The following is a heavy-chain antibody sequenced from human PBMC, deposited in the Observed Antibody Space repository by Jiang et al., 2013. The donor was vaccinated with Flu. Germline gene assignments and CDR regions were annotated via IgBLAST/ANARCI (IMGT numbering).Heavy chain of an antibody. CDR2: VFYSGNA. J-gene: IGHJ4*02. Sequence: YGPGLVKPSETLSLTCIVSGGSISSTSYYWGWIRQPPGKGLEWIGSVFYSGNAYYSPSLKSRVTISVDTSKNQFSLRLNSLTAADTAVYYCARHEWELLSSHFDYWGQGTRVTVSS. V-gene: IGHV4-39*01. CDR1: GGSISSTSYY. D-gene: IGHD1-26*01. CDR3: ARHEWELLSSHFDY.